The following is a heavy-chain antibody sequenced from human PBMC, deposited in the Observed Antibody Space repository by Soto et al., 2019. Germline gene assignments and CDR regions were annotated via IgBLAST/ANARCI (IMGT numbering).Heavy chain of an antibody. CDR3: ARAPFAYSSSWYVPDY. J-gene: IGHJ4*02. Sequence: QVQLVESGGGVVQPGRSLRLSCAASGFTFSSYAMHWVRQAPGKGLEWVAVISYDGSNKYYADSVKGRFTISRDNSKNTLYLQMNRLRAEDTAVYYCARAPFAYSSSWYVPDYWGQGTLLTVSS. V-gene: IGHV3-30-3*01. CDR1: GFTFSSYA. D-gene: IGHD6-13*01. CDR2: ISYDGSNK.